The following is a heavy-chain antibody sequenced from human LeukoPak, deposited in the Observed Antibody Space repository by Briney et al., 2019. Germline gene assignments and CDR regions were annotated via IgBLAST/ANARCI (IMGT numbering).Heavy chain of an antibody. Sequence: SETLSLTCTVSGGSISSDYWSWIRQSPGKGLEWIGYIYYSGITNYTPSLKSRVTISLDTSKNQFSLKLNSVTAADTAVYYCARRHHNWDYWGQGTLVTVSS. V-gene: IGHV4-59*08. D-gene: IGHD5-24*01. CDR3: ARRHHNWDY. CDR1: GGSISSDY. CDR2: IYYSGIT. J-gene: IGHJ4*02.